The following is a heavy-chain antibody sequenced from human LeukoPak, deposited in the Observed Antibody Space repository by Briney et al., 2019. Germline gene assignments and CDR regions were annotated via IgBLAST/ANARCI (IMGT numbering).Heavy chain of an antibody. V-gene: IGHV3-9*01. Sequence: QTGGSLRLSCAVSGFSFADATMHWVRQVPGKGLEWVSGINWNSGTMGYADSVKGRFTVSRDNAKNSLYLQMNSLKTEDTALYYCAKDPYMDVWGKGATVTVSS. J-gene: IGHJ6*03. CDR3: AKDPYMDV. CDR1: GFSFADAT. CDR2: INWNSGTM.